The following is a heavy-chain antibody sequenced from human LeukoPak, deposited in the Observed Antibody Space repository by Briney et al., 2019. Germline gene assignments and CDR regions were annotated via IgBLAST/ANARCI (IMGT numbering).Heavy chain of an antibody. J-gene: IGHJ5*02. CDR1: GFTLSSHS. CDR3: ARDYYDRSGYYRFDP. D-gene: IGHD3-22*01. V-gene: IGHV3-21*01. Sequence: GGSLRLSCAASGFTLSSHSMNWVRQAPGKGLEWVSSSYIYYADSVKGRFTISRDNSKNTLYLQMNSLRAEDTAVYYCARDYYDRSGYYRFDPWGQGTQVIVSS. CDR2: SYI.